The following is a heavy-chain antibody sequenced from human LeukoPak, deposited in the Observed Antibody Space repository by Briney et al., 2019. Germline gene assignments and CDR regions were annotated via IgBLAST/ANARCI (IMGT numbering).Heavy chain of an antibody. CDR2: IYHSGST. D-gene: IGHD3-10*01. J-gene: IGHJ3*02. CDR1: GGSISSGGYY. CDR3: ARAPSYGSEEDAFDI. Sequence: SETLSLTCTVSGGSISSGGYYWSWIRQPPGKGLEWIGYIYHSGSTYYNPSLKSRVTISVDTSKNQFSLKLSSVTAADTAVYYCARAPSYGSEEDAFDIWGQGTMVTVSS. V-gene: IGHV4-61*08.